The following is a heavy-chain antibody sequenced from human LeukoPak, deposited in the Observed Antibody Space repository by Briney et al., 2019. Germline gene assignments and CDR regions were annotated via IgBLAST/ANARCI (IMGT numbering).Heavy chain of an antibody. CDR2: ISHSGST. Sequence: KPSETLSLTCAVSGYSINSGYDWGWVRQPPGKVLESIGSISHSGSTRYTPSIKSRVTISVDTSKNQFSLKLNSVTAADTAVYYCARGPDAYNAQYWGQGILVTVSS. J-gene: IGHJ4*02. CDR3: ARGPDAYNAQY. CDR1: GYSINSGYD. D-gene: IGHD5-24*01. V-gene: IGHV4-38-2*01.